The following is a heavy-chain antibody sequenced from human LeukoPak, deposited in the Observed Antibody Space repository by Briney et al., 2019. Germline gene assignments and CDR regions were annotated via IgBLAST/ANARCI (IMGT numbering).Heavy chain of an antibody. V-gene: IGHV3-23*01. J-gene: IGHJ4*02. CDR3: AKALYDGAVAGTGDY. CDR1: GFTFSSYA. Sequence: GGSLRLSCAASGFTFSSYAMSWVRQAPGKGLEWVSAISGSGGSTYYADSVKGRFTISRDNSKNTLYPQMNSLRAEDTAVYYCAKALYDGAVAGTGDYWGQGTLVTVSS. D-gene: IGHD6-19*01. CDR2: ISGSGGST.